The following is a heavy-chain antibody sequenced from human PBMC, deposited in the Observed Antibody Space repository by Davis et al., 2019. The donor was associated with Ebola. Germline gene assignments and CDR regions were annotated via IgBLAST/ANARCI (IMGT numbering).Heavy chain of an antibody. Sequence: PAGSLTLSCAASGFTFDDYAMHWVRQAPGKGLEWVSLISWDGGSTYYADSVKGRFTISRDNAKNSLYLQMNSLRAEDTAVYYCARGGGGGVDYWGQGTLVTVSS. J-gene: IGHJ4*02. V-gene: IGHV3-43D*03. CDR2: ISWDGGST. CDR1: GFTFDDYA. D-gene: IGHD3-3*01. CDR3: ARGGGGGVDY.